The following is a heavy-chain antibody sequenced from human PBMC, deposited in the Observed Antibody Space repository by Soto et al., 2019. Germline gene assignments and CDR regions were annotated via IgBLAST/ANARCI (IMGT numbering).Heavy chain of an antibody. J-gene: IGHJ4*02. V-gene: IGHV3-23*01. Sequence: GGSLRLSCAASGFTFSSYAMSWVRQAPGKGLEWVSAISGSGGSTYYADSVKGRFTISRDNSTTTLYLQMNSLRAEDTAVYYGAKYRVGWLLNNWGKGSRVTVSS. CDR2: ISGSGGST. CDR1: GFTFSSYA. CDR3: AKYRVGWLLNN. D-gene: IGHD3-9*01.